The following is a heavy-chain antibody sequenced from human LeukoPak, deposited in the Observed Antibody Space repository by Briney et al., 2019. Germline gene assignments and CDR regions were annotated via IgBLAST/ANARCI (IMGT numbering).Heavy chain of an antibody. D-gene: IGHD3-3*01. CDR3: ARDSAPETYYDFWSGYYGSRYFDY. CDR2: ISSSSSHI. CDR1: GFTFSSYS. V-gene: IGHV3-21*01. Sequence: GGSLRLSCAASGFTFSSYSMNWVRQAPGKGLEWVSSISSSSSHIYYADSVKGRFTISRDNAKNSLYLQMNSLRAEDTAVYYCARDSAPETYYDFWSGYYGSRYFDYWGQGTLVTVSS. J-gene: IGHJ4*02.